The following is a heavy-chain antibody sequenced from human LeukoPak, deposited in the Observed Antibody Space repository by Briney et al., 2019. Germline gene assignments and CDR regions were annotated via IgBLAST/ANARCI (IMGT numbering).Heavy chain of an antibody. Sequence: PSETLSLTCAVYGGSFSGYYWSWIRQPPGKGLEWIGEINHSGSTNYNPSLKSRVTISVDTSENQFSLKLSSVTAADTAVYYCARGPYYDFWSGYYNAYYYGMDVWGQGTTVTVSS. CDR3: ARGPYYDFWSGYYNAYYYGMDV. CDR2: INHSGST. V-gene: IGHV4-34*01. CDR1: GGSFSGYY. J-gene: IGHJ6*02. D-gene: IGHD3-3*01.